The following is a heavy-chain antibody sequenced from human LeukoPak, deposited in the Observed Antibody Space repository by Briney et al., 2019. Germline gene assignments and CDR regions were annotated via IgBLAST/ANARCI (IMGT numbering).Heavy chain of an antibody. D-gene: IGHD1-26*01. CDR2: IYYSGST. V-gene: IGHV4-59*01. CDR3: ARWDGSYSPYFDY. J-gene: IGHJ4*02. CDR1: GGSISSYY. Sequence: SETLSLTCTVSGGSISSYYWSWIRQPPGKGLEWIGYIYYSGSTNYNPSLKSRVTISVDTSRNQFSLKLSSVTAADTAVYYCARWDGSYSPYFDYWGQGTLVTVSS.